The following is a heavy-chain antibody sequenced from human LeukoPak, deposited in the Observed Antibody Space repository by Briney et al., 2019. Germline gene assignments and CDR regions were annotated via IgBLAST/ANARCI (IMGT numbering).Heavy chain of an antibody. D-gene: IGHD4-17*01. CDR1: GGTFSSYA. J-gene: IGHJ4*02. V-gene: IGHV1-69*01. CDR2: IIPIFGTA. Sequence: GSSVKVSCKASGGTFSSYAISWVRQAPGQGLEWMGGIIPIFGTANYAQKFQGRVTITADESTSTAYMELSSLRSEDTAVYYCARHLDEPTVTTFLGYWGQGTLVTVSS. CDR3: ARHLDEPTVTTFLGY.